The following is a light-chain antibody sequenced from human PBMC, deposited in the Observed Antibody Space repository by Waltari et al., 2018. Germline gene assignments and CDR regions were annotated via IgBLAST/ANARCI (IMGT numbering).Light chain of an antibody. CDR1: SSDVVAYDY. CDR2: DVN. J-gene: IGLJ1*01. V-gene: IGLV2-11*01. CDR3: SSYAGNYANYG. Sequence: QAALIQPRAVSRSPGQAVIISSTGASSDVVAYDYVSWYQSHPGKAPKLIIQDVNNAPTAGHHRVSGAKAGHTAFLTISGRQAKDEAGYYCSSYAGNYANYGFGTGTKLT.